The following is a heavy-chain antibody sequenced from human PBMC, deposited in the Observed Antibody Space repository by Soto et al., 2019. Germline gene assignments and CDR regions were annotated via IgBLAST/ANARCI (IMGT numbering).Heavy chain of an antibody. CDR3: ARDGAIMGRSDH. CDR2: IYYSGST. V-gene: IGHV4-30-4*01. D-gene: IGHD3-16*01. CDR1: GASIRSANYF. J-gene: IGHJ5*02. Sequence: QVQLQASGPGLVKPSQTLSLTCTVSGASIRSANYFWSWIRQPPGKGLEWIGYIYYSGSTYYNSSLKSRVSISLDTSKNQFSLRLTSVTAADTAIYYCARDGAIMGRSDHWGQGTLVTVSS.